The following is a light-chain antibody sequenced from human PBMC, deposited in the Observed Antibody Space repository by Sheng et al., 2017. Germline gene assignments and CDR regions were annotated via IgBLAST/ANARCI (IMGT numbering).Light chain of an antibody. CDR2: SNN. V-gene: IGLV1-44*01. CDR1: SSNIGSNT. J-gene: IGLJ1*01. CDR3: AAWDDSLNGYV. Sequence: QSVLTQPPSASGTPGQRVTISCSGSSSNIGSNTVNWYQQLPGTAPKLLMYSNNQRPSGVPDRFSGSKSGTSASLAISGPQSEDEADYYCAAWDDSLNGYVFGTGTKVTVL.